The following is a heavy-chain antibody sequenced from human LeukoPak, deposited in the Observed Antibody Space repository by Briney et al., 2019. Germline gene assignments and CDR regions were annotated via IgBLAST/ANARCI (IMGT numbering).Heavy chain of an antibody. J-gene: IGHJ4*02. CDR2: IKQDGSEK. V-gene: IGHV3-7*01. CDR1: GFTFSSHS. CDR3: ARGSGWYFY. Sequence: GGSLRLSCTASGFTFSSHSMSWVRQAPGKGLEWVANIKQDGSEKYYVDSVKGRFTISRDNAKNSLYLQMSSLRAEDTAVYYCARGSGWYFYWGQGTLVTASS. D-gene: IGHD6-19*01.